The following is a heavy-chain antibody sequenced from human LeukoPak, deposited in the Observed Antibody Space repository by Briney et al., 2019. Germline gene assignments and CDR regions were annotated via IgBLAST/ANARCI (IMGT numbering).Heavy chain of an antibody. J-gene: IGHJ4*02. CDR2: ISGSGGST. CDR1: GFTFSSHG. D-gene: IGHD3-10*01. V-gene: IGHV3-23*01. Sequence: TGGSLRLSCAASGFTFSSHGMSWVRQAPGKGLEWVSAISGSGGSTYYADSVKGRFTISRDNSKNTLYPQMNSLRAEDTAVYYCAKSPSYGYFDYWGQGTLVTVSS. CDR3: AKSPSYGYFDY.